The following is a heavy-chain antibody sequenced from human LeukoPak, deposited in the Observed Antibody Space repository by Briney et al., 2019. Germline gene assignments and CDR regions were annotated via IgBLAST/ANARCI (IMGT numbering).Heavy chain of an antibody. J-gene: IGHJ4*02. Sequence: GGSLRLSCAASGFTFSDYYMSWIRQAPGKGLEWVSYISSSGSTIYYADSVKGRFTISRDNAKNSLYLQMNSLRAEDTAVYYFARFQGPFTWVPRTPLASWGQGPLLTVSS. CDR2: ISSSGSTI. D-gene: IGHD3-16*01. CDR3: ARFQGPFTWVPRTPLAS. V-gene: IGHV3-11*01. CDR1: GFTFSDYY.